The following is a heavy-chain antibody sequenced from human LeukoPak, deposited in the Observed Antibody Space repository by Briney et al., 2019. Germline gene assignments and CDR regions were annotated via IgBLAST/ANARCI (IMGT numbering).Heavy chain of an antibody. CDR3: ARSRDDCSSTSCYEGINWFDP. CDR2: IYYSGST. V-gene: IGHV4-39*07. Sequence: SETLSLTCTVSGGSISSSSYYWGWIRQPPGKGLEWIGSIYYSGSTYYNPSLKSRVTISVGTSKNQFSLKLSSVTAADTAVYYCARSRDDCSSTSCYEGINWFDPWGQGTLVTVSS. J-gene: IGHJ5*02. D-gene: IGHD2-2*01. CDR1: GGSISSSSYY.